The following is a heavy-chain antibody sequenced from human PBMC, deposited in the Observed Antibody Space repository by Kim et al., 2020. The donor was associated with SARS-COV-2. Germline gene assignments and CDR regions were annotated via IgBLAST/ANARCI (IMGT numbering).Heavy chain of an antibody. Sequence: SETLSLTCAVYGGSFSGYYWSWIRQPPGKGLEWIGEINHSGSTNYNPSLKSRVTISVDTSKNQFSLKLSSVTAADTAVYYCASRFTIFGGPLGRSNGMDVWGQGTTVTVSS. D-gene: IGHD3-3*01. CDR3: ASRFTIFGGPLGRSNGMDV. J-gene: IGHJ6*02. CDR1: GGSFSGYY. V-gene: IGHV4-34*01. CDR2: INHSGST.